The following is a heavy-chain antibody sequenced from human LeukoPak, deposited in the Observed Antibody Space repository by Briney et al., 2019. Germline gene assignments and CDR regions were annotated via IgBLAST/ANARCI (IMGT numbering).Heavy chain of an antibody. V-gene: IGHV4-31*03. D-gene: IGHD1-7*01. Sequence: SQTLSLTCTVSGGSISSGGYYWSWIRQHPGKGLEWIGYIYYSGSTYYNPSLKSRVTISVDTSKNQFSLKLSSVTAADTAVCYCARGNWNYVPFDYWGQGTLVTVSS. CDR1: GGSISSGGYY. J-gene: IGHJ4*02. CDR3: ARGNWNYVPFDY. CDR2: IYYSGST.